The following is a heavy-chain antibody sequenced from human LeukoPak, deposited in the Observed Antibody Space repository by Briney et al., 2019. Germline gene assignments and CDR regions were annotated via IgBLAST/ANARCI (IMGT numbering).Heavy chain of an antibody. CDR2: FWYDGTNQ. D-gene: IGHD3-22*01. CDR3: ARDGFTTSHAFDI. Sequence: PGGSLRLSCVTSGFTFSTYVMHWVRQAPGKGLEWVAFFWYDGTNQFYVDSVKGRFSISRDISKNTLYLQMNSLRVEDTAVYYCARDGFTTSHAFDIWGQGTMVTVSS. V-gene: IGHV3-33*01. J-gene: IGHJ3*02. CDR1: GFTFSTYV.